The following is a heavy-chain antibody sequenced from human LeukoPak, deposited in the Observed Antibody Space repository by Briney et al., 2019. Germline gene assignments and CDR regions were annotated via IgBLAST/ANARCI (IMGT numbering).Heavy chain of an antibody. J-gene: IGHJ4*02. CDR3: AKDRGYGSGSYYGY. Sequence: GGSLRLSCTASGFTFSSYGISWVRQAPGKGLEWVSGISGSGGSTFYADAVKGRFTISRDNSKNTLYLQMNSLRAEDTAVYYCAKDRGYGSGSYYGYWGQGTLVTVSS. V-gene: IGHV3-23*01. CDR1: GFTFSSYG. D-gene: IGHD3-10*01. CDR2: ISGSGGST.